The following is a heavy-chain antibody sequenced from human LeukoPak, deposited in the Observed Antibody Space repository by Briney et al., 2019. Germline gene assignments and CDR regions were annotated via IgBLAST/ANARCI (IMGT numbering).Heavy chain of an antibody. V-gene: IGHV3-43*01. CDR2: LSWDGGST. CDR1: GFTFDDYT. Sequence: GGSVRLSCAASGFTFDDYTMHCVRQAPGKGLEGVSLLSWDGGSTYYADSVKGRFTSSRDNSTNSLYLQMNSLRTEDTALYYCATGTDGSENYFDYWGQGTVVSVSS. J-gene: IGHJ4*02. CDR3: ATGTDGSENYFDY. D-gene: IGHD3-10*01.